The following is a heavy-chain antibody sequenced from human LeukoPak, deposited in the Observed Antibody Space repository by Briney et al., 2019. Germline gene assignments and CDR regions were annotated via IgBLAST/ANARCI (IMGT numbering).Heavy chain of an antibody. Sequence: GGSLRLSCAASGFTFSSYAMSWVRQAPGKGLEGVSAISTSGGSTHYADSVKGRFTISRDNTKNTLYLQMNSLRAEDTAGYYCARGQSTYDAFDVWGQGTMVTVSS. J-gene: IGHJ3*01. D-gene: IGHD2-2*01. CDR3: ARGQSTYDAFDV. CDR1: GFTFSSYA. V-gene: IGHV3-23*01. CDR2: ISTSGGST.